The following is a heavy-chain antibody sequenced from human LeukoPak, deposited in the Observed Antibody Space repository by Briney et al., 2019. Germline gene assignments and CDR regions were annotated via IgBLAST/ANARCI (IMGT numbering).Heavy chain of an antibody. V-gene: IGHV3-30*03. CDR1: GFTFNNYA. CDR3: ARDFFPIADSTWYEIGY. D-gene: IGHD2-21*01. Sequence: GGSLRLSCAASGFTFNNYALSWVRQTPGKGLEWVALISYDGYDNSYADSVRGRFTISRDNSKNTLYLQMDSLRSEDTAVYYCARDFFPIADSTWYEIGYWGQGTLVTVSS. J-gene: IGHJ4*02. CDR2: ISYDGYDN.